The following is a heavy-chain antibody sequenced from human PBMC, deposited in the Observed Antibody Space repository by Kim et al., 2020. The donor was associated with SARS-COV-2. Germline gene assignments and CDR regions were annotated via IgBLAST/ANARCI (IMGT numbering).Heavy chain of an antibody. J-gene: IGHJ4*02. V-gene: IGHV3-21*01. CDR1: GFTFSSYS. Sequence: GGSLRLSCAASGFTFSSYSMNWVRQAPGKGLEWVSSISSSSSYIYYADSVKGRFTISRDNAKNSLYLQMNSLRAEDTAVYYCARDEDYYGTSCFDYWGQGTLVTVSS. D-gene: IGHD1-26*01. CDR2: ISSSSSYI. CDR3: ARDEDYYGTSCFDY.